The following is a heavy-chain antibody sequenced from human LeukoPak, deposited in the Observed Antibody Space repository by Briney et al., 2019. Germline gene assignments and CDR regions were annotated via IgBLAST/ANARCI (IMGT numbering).Heavy chain of an antibody. Sequence: ASVKVSCKASGYTFTGYYMHWVRQAPGQGLEWMGWISAYNGNTNYAQKLQGRVTMTTDTSTSTAYMELRSLRSDDTAVYYCARLKGGCSSTSCSFGKSWFDPWGQGTLVTVSS. D-gene: IGHD2-2*01. CDR1: GYTFTGYY. V-gene: IGHV1-18*04. CDR3: ARLKGGCSSTSCSFGKSWFDP. J-gene: IGHJ5*02. CDR2: ISAYNGNT.